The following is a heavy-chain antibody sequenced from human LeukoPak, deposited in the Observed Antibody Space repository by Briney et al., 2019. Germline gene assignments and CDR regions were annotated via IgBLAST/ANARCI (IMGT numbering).Heavy chain of an antibody. Sequence: SVKVSFTASGGTFSSYAISWVRQAPGQGLEWMGGIIPIFGTANYAQKFQGRVTITADKSTSTAYMELSSLRSEDTAVYYCASPGLGYCSGGSCYSEAFDIWGQGTMVTVSS. CDR3: ASPGLGYCSGGSCYSEAFDI. J-gene: IGHJ3*02. D-gene: IGHD2-15*01. CDR2: IIPIFGTA. V-gene: IGHV1-69*06. CDR1: GGTFSSYA.